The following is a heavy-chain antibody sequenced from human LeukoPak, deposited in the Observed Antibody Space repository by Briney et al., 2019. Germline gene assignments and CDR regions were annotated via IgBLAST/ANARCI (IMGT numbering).Heavy chain of an antibody. V-gene: IGHV3-30*03. CDR1: GFTFTSYG. Sequence: GMSLRLSCAASGFTFTSYGMHWVRQSPGKGLEWVALITYDGYYKYYSDSVKGRFTISSDTSKNTLYLQMNRLRAEDTAVYYCARDLSPVVRASPMGYWGQGTLVTVSS. CDR2: ITYDGYYK. D-gene: IGHD3-10*01. J-gene: IGHJ4*02. CDR3: ARDLSPVVRASPMGY.